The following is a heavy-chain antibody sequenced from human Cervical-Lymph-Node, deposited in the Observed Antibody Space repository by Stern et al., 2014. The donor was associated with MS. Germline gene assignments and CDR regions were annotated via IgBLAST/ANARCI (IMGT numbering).Heavy chain of an antibody. CDR2: NIPVLGRP. D-gene: IGHD1-14*01. CDR1: GDTFNSYS. Sequence: QVQLVQSGAEVKKPGSSVKVSCEASGDTFNSYSINWVRQAPGQRLEWMGRNIPVLGRPKYGQKFQGRVTISADKSTSTVNMEVSSLRSEDTAVYYCARDDPDRTANYYAMDVWGQGTTVIVSS. V-gene: IGHV1-69*09. CDR3: ARDDPDRTANYYAMDV. J-gene: IGHJ6*02.